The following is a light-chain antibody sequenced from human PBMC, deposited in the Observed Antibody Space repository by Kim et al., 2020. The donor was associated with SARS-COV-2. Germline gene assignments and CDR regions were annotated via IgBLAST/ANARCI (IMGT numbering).Light chain of an antibody. Sequence: SPGQSITLSCTGTISDIGQSNFVSWYQQEPGKAPKLLIYNVNKRPSGISNRFSGSKSGNTASLTISGLQSEDDGDYYCSSSGNNLIFGGGTKLTVL. J-gene: IGLJ2*01. CDR2: NVN. V-gene: IGLV2-14*04. CDR1: ISDIGQSNF. CDR3: SSSGNNLI.